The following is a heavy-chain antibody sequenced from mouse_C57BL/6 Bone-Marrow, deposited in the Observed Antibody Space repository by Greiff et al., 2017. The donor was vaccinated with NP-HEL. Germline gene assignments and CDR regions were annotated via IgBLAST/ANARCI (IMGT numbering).Heavy chain of an antibody. CDR1: GYTFTSYY. J-gene: IGHJ2*01. Sequence: QVQLQQSGAELVKPGASVKLSCKASGYTFTSYYMYWVKPRPGQGLEWIGEINPSNGGPNFNEQFKSKATLTVDKSSSSAYMQLSSLTSEDSAVYYCTRASLGLLRRYYFDYWGQGTTLTVSS. V-gene: IGHV1S81*02. CDR3: TRASLGLLRRYYFDY. D-gene: IGHD1-1*01. CDR2: INPSNGGP.